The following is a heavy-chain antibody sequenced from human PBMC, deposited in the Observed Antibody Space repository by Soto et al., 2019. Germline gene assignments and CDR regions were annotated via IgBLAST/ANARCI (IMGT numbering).Heavy chain of an antibody. Sequence: GGSLRLSCAASGFAFSSYGMTWVRQTPGKGLESISIISGRGDSTVYADSVKGRFTMSRDNSQNILHLQMNSLRVEDTAEYYCVKGTLQYCRISRCYPIDIWGQGALVTVSS. CDR2: ISGRGDST. CDR1: GFAFSSYG. J-gene: IGHJ4*02. CDR3: VKGTLQYCRISRCYPIDI. V-gene: IGHV3-23*01. D-gene: IGHD2-15*01.